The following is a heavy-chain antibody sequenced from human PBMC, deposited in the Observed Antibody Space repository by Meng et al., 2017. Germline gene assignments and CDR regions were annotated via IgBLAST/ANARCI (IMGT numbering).Heavy chain of an antibody. Sequence: QVPLVPVGAEGKKPGASVKVSCKASGYTFTSYGISWVRQAPGQGLEWMGWISAYNGNTNYAQKLQGIVTMTTDTSTSTAYMELRSLRSDDTAVYYCARGGSRYYGDYNWYFDLWGRGTLVTVSS. CDR3: ARGGSRYYGDYNWYFDL. D-gene: IGHD4-17*01. CDR1: GYTFTSYG. V-gene: IGHV1-18*01. J-gene: IGHJ2*01. CDR2: ISAYNGNT.